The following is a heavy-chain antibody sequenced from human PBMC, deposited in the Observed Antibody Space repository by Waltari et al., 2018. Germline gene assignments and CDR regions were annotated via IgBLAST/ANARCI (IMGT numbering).Heavy chain of an antibody. J-gene: IGHJ4*02. CDR1: GYTFTGYY. V-gene: IGHV1-2*02. Sequence: QVQLVQSGAEVKKPGASVKVSCKASGYTFTGYYMHWVRQAPGQGLEWMGWINPNSGGTTYAQKFQGRVTMTRDTSISTAYMELSRLRSDDTAVYYCARAVLARWELFDYWGQGTLVTVSS. D-gene: IGHD1-26*01. CDR3: ARAVLARWELFDY. CDR2: INPNSGGT.